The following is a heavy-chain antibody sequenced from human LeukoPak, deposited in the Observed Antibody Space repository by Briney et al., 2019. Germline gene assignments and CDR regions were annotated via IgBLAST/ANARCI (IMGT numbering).Heavy chain of an antibody. CDR2: INHSGNT. Sequence: RSSETLSLTCAVYGGSFSGYYWSWIRQSPGKGLEWIGEINHSGNTNYNPSLKSRVTVSVDTSKNQFSLNLSSVTAADTAVYYCARNSYSYGYLTGYYFDFWGQGTLVTVSS. CDR3: ARNSYSYGYLTGYYFDF. V-gene: IGHV4-34*01. J-gene: IGHJ4*02. CDR1: GGSFSGYY. D-gene: IGHD5-18*01.